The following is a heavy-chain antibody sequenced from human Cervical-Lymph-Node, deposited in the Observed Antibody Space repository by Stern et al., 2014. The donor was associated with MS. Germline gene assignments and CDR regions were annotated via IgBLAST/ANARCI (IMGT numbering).Heavy chain of an antibody. Sequence: VQLVESGGGLVKPGGSLRISCAASGFRFRNYYMTWIRQAPGKGLEWVSHITSSGDHKDYADSVKGRFTISRDNAKNSLYLQMNSLRADDTAVYYCVRADGSSDDYWGQGTLVTVSS. V-gene: IGHV3-11*01. D-gene: IGHD3-10*01. CDR1: GFRFRNYY. J-gene: IGHJ4*02. CDR2: ITSSGDHK. CDR3: VRADGSSDDY.